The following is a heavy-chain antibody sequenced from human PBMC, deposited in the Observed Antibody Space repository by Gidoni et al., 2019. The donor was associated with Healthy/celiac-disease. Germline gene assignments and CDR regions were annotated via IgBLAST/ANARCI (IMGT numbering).Heavy chain of an antibody. CDR2: IYYSGST. D-gene: IGHD3-22*01. Sequence: HVQLQESGPGLVRPSETLSLTCTVSGGSVSRGSYYWSWIRQPPGKGLEWVGYIYYSGSTNYHPSRKSRVTISVDTSKNQFSLKLSSVTAADTAVYYCARGSYYYDSSGYDYWGQGTLVTVSS. CDR3: ARGSYYYDSSGYDY. J-gene: IGHJ4*02. V-gene: IGHV4-61*01. CDR1: GGSVSRGSYY.